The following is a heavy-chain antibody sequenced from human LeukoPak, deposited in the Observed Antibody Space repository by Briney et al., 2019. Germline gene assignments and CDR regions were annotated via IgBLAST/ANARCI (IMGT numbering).Heavy chain of an antibody. CDR3: ARDQTAVTGVWGTIDY. D-gene: IGHD2-8*02. CDR2: ISYDGSNT. V-gene: IGHV3-30*03. J-gene: IGHJ4*02. CDR1: GFTFSGYG. Sequence: GGSLRLSCTASGFTFSGYGMHWVRQAPGMGLEWVAIISYDGSNTFYGDSVKGRFTISRDNSKKTLYLQMNSLRTEDTAIYYCARDQTAVTGVWGTIDYWGQGTLVTVSS.